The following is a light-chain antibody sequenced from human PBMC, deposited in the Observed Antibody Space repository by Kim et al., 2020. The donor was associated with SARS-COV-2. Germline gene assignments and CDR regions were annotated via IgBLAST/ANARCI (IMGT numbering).Light chain of an antibody. CDR1: SGYSNYY. J-gene: IGLJ2*01. V-gene: IGLV9-49*01. CDR3: GTVHGSGTYYVSVE. Sequence: ELTQPPSASASLGASVTLTCTLSSGYSNYYVDWYKQRAGKGPRFVMRVGTGGIVGTKGEGIPDRFSVLGSGLNRYLTIKNIQADDEADYHCGTVHGSGTYYVSVEFGGGTKVTVL. CDR2: VGTGGIVG.